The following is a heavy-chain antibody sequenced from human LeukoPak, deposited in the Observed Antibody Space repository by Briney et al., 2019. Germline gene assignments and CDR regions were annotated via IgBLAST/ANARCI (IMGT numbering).Heavy chain of an antibody. D-gene: IGHD4-17*01. Sequence: GGSLRLSCAASGFTFSSYSMNWVRQAPGKGLEWVSSISSSSSYIYYADSVKGRFTISKDNAKNSLYLQMNSLRAEDTAVYYCARGGYGDYGMDVWGQGTTVTVSS. V-gene: IGHV3-21*01. CDR1: GFTFSSYS. J-gene: IGHJ6*02. CDR2: ISSSSSYI. CDR3: ARGGYGDYGMDV.